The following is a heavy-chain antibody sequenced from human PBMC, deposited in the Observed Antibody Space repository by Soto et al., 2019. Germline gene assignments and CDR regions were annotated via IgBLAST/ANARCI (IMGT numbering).Heavy chain of an antibody. CDR2: INWNGGST. V-gene: IGHV3-20*01. Sequence: PGGSLRLSCAASGFNFDDYGMSWVRQAPGKGLEWVSGINWNGGSTGYADSVKGRLTISRDNAKNSLYLQMNSLRAEDTALYHCARTYPIRTGTTVRWFDPWGQGTLVTVSS. D-gene: IGHD1-7*01. CDR1: GFNFDDYG. J-gene: IGHJ5*02. CDR3: ARTYPIRTGTTVRWFDP.